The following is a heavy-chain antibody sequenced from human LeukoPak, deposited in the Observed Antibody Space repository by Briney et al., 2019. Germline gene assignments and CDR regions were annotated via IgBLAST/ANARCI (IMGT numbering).Heavy chain of an antibody. CDR1: GFTFDDYG. CDR2: INWNGGST. D-gene: IGHD3-10*01. J-gene: IGHJ4*02. Sequence: RTWGSLRLSCAASGFTFDDYGMSWVRQAPGKGLEWVSGINWNGGSTGYADSVKGRFTISRDNAKNSLYLQMKSLRAEDTALYHCARGGITMVRGVIITFDYWAREPWSPSRQ. V-gene: IGHV3-20*01. CDR3: ARGGITMVRGVIITFDY.